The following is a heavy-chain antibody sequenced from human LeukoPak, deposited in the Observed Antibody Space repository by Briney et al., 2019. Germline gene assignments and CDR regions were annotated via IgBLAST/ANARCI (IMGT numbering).Heavy chain of an antibody. CDR1: GGSINSGGYY. V-gene: IGHV4-61*08. CDR2: IYYSGST. Sequence: SETLSLTCSVSGGSINSGGYYWSWIRQHPGKGLELIGNIYYSGSTNYNPSLKSRVTISVDTSKNQFSLKLSSVTAADTAVYYCARPLRSSSDAFDIWGQGTMVTVSS. D-gene: IGHD6-6*01. CDR3: ARPLRSSSDAFDI. J-gene: IGHJ3*02.